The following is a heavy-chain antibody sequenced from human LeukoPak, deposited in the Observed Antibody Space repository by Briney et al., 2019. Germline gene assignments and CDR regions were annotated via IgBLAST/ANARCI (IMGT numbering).Heavy chain of an antibody. V-gene: IGHV4-59*07. CDR2: ISYSGSP. J-gene: IGHJ4*02. CDR1: NASISSLY. D-gene: IGHD3-3*01. CDR3: ARAGWLLYRSGPIDC. Sequence: TDTLNLTCNASNASISSLYWNWIRQSPGKGLEWIRHISYSGSPNYNPSLFRRVTISVHTSNSQFSLKLSSVAAADTAVYYCARAGWLLYRSGPIDCWGEGTLVTVSS.